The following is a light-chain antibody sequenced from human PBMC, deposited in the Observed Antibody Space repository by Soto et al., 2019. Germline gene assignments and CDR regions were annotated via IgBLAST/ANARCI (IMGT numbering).Light chain of an antibody. Sequence: QSVLTQPASVSGSPGQSITISCTGTSSDIGTYNYVSWYQQHPGKAPKLMIYEVSNRPSGVSNCFSGSKSVNTASLTISGLQAEDEADYYCSSYTSSSTLVFGGGTKVTVL. CDR1: SSDIGTYNY. CDR2: EVS. V-gene: IGLV2-14*01. J-gene: IGLJ2*01. CDR3: SSYTSSSTLV.